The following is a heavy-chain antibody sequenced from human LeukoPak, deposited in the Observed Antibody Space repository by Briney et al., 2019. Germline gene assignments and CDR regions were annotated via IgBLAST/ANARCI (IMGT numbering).Heavy chain of an antibody. Sequence: GGSLRLSCAASGFTLSTYGMHWVRQAPGKGLEWVALIWYDGSNKYYADSVKGRFTISRDNSKNTLYLQMNSLRAEDTAVYYCAKDLRYYDFWSGLADYWGQGTLVTVSS. J-gene: IGHJ4*02. CDR3: AKDLRYYDFWSGLADY. CDR1: GFTLSTYG. V-gene: IGHV3-33*06. D-gene: IGHD3-3*01. CDR2: IWYDGSNK.